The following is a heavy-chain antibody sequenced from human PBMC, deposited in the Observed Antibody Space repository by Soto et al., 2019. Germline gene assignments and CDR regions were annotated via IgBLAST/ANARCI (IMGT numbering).Heavy chain of an antibody. CDR1: GFTFSSYA. D-gene: IGHD1-26*01. V-gene: IGHV3-23*01. CDR2: ISGSSDST. J-gene: IGHJ4*02. CDR3: ARRGSGNYYDY. Sequence: EVQLLESGGGLVQPGGSLRLSCAASGFTFSSYAVRWVRQAPGKGLEWVSSISGSSDSTYYADSVKGRFTISRDNSKNTLYLQMNSLRAEDTAVYYCARRGSGNYYDYWGQGTLVTVSS.